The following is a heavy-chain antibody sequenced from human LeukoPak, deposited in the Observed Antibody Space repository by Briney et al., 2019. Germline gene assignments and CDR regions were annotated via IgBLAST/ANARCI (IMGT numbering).Heavy chain of an antibody. D-gene: IGHD4-11*01. Sequence: GSLRLSCSASGFTFSSYIMHWVRQPPGKGLEWIAYLYYGGSTNYSPSLKSRVTISIDTSKNQFSLKLTSVTAADTAVYYCARSRQITTVTDSWGQGTLVTVSS. CDR3: ARSRQITTVTDS. CDR2: LYYGGST. J-gene: IGHJ4*02. V-gene: IGHV4-59*08. CDR1: GFTFSSYI.